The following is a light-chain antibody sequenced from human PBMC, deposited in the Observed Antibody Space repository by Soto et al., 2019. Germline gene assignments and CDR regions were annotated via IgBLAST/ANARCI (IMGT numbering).Light chain of an antibody. J-gene: IGLJ1*01. CDR2: EGN. CDR1: SSDVGSYNL. V-gene: IGLV2-23*01. CDR3: CSYAGTNPVV. Sequence: QSALTQPASGSGSPGQSITISCTGTSSDVGSYNLVSWYQQHPGKAPKLMIYEGNKRPTGVSKRCSGSKSANTASLTISGLQTEDEADYYCCSYAGTNPVVFGTGTKLTVL.